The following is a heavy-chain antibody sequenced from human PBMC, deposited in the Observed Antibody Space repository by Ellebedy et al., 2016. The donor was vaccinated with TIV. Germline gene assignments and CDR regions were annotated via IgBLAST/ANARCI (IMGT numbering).Heavy chain of an antibody. CDR3: ASSGSSSWYPSDAFDI. CDR2: ISSSGSTI. D-gene: IGHD6-13*01. Sequence: GGSLRLSCAASGFTFSSYEMNWVRQAPGKGLEWVSYISSSGSTIYYADSVKGRFTISRDNAKNSLYLQMNSLRAEDTAVYYCASSGSSSWYPSDAFDIWGQGTMVTVSS. CDR1: GFTFSSYE. V-gene: IGHV3-48*03. J-gene: IGHJ3*02.